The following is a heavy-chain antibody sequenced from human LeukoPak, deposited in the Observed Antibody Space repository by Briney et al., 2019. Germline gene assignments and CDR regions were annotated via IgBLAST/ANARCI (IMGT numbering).Heavy chain of an antibody. D-gene: IGHD2-2*01. Sequence: ASVKVSCKASGYTFTGYYMHWVRQAPGQGLEWMGWISPNSGDTDIAQKFQGRVTMTRDTSIATSYMEVDSQTSDDTAVYYCARESACGTTNCLAPADWLDPWGQGTLVIVSS. V-gene: IGHV1-2*02. J-gene: IGHJ5*02. CDR1: GYTFTGYY. CDR2: ISPNSGDT. CDR3: ARESACGTTNCLAPADWLDP.